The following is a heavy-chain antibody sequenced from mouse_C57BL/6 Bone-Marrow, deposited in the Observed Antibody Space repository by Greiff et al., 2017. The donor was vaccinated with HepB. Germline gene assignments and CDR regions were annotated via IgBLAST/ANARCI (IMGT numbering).Heavy chain of an antibody. D-gene: IGHD1-1*01. CDR2: IDPENGDT. CDR3: TTEGYYYGGYFDV. Sequence: EVKLMESGAELVRPGASVKLSCTASGFNIKDDYMHWVKQRPEQGLEWIGWIDPENGDTEYASKFQGKATITADTSSNTAYLQLSSLTSEDTAVYYCTTEGYYYGGYFDVWGTGTTVTVSS. J-gene: IGHJ1*03. V-gene: IGHV14-4*01. CDR1: GFNIKDDY.